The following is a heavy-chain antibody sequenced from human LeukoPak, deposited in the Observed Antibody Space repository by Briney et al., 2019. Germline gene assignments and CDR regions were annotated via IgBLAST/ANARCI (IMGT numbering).Heavy chain of an antibody. CDR1: GFTFSTYA. V-gene: IGHV3-23*01. J-gene: IGHJ4*02. Sequence: PGGSLRLSCAASGFTFSTYAMSWVRQAPGKGLEWVSAITGSADRTHYADSVKGRFTISRDNSKNIVYLQMNSLRAKDTAVYFCARPQVVVLNPCDYWGQGTLVTVSS. CDR3: ARPQVVVLNPCDY. D-gene: IGHD3-10*01. CDR2: ITGSADRT.